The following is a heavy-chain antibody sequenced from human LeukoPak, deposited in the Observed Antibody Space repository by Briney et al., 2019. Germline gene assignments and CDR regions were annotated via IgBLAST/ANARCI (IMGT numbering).Heavy chain of an antibody. CDR1: GFTFSHYG. V-gene: IGHV3-33*01. CDR3: ARENWDHCSSHTCYGVFDL. CDR2: IWYDGSKA. Sequence: PGGSLRLSCAASGFTFSHYGVHWVRLAPGKGLEWVSAIWYDGSKAYSADSAKGRFTISRDNSKNTLNLQMNSLTGEDTAVYYCARENWDHCSSHTCYGVFDLWGQGTMVTVSA. D-gene: IGHD2-15*01. J-gene: IGHJ3*01.